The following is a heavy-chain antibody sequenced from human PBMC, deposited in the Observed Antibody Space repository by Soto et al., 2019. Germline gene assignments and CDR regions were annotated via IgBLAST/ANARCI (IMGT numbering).Heavy chain of an antibody. CDR3: TTSTGTNRSTYYYYYYMDV. Sequence: GGPGRSCAASGFTFSNAWMSWVRQAPGKGLEWVGRIKSKTDGGTTDYAAPVKGRFTISRDDSKNTLYLQMNSLKTEDTAVYYCTTSTGTNRSTYYYYYYMDVWGKGTTVTVSS. J-gene: IGHJ6*03. V-gene: IGHV3-15*01. CDR1: GFTFSNAW. CDR2: IKSKTDGGTT. D-gene: IGHD1-1*01.